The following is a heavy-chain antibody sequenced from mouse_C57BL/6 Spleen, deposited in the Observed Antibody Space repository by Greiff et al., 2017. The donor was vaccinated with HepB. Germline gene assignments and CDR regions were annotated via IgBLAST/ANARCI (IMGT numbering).Heavy chain of an antibody. Sequence: EVQGVESGGGLVKPGGSLKLSCAASGFTFSDYGMHWVRQAPEKGLEWVAYISSGSSTIYYADTVKGRFTISRDNAKNTLFLQMTSLRSEDTAMYYCATPDGYYDSAWFAYWGQGTLVTVSA. CDR1: GFTFSDYG. V-gene: IGHV5-17*01. D-gene: IGHD2-3*01. CDR2: ISSGSSTI. CDR3: ATPDGYYDSAWFAY. J-gene: IGHJ3*01.